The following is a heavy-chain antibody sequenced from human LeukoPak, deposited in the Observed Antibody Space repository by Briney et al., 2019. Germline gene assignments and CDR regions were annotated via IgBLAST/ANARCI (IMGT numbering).Heavy chain of an antibody. CDR3: ARGADSYYDFWSGYYSGYYMDV. J-gene: IGHJ6*03. V-gene: IGHV3-48*04. Sequence: PGGSLRLSCAASGFTFSSYSMNWVRQAPGKGLEWVSYISSSSSTIYYAGSVKGRFTISRDNAKNSLYLQMNSLRAEDTAVYYCARGADSYYDFWSGYYSGYYMDVWGKGTTVTVTS. D-gene: IGHD3-3*01. CDR1: GFTFSSYS. CDR2: ISSSSSTI.